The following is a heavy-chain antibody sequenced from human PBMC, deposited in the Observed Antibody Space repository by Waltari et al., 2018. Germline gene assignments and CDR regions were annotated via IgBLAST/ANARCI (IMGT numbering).Heavy chain of an antibody. Sequence: QVQLVESGGGVVQPGRSLRLSCAASGFTFSSYAMPWVRQAPGKGLEWVAVISYDGSNKYYADSVKGRFTISRDNSKNTLYLQMNSLRAEDTAVYYCARLPYSSGWYQDYWGQGTLVTVSS. J-gene: IGHJ4*02. CDR1: GFTFSSYA. D-gene: IGHD6-19*01. V-gene: IGHV3-30-3*01. CDR3: ARLPYSSGWYQDY. CDR2: ISYDGSNK.